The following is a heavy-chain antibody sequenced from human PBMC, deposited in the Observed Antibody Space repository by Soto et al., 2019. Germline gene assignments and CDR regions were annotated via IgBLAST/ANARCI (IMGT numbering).Heavy chain of an antibody. CDR3: ARIPIVVVPAAIDYYYGMDV. J-gene: IGHJ6*02. V-gene: IGHV2-70*01. CDR1: GFSLSTSGMC. Sequence: SGPTLVNPTQTLTLTCTFSGFSLSTSGMCVSWIRQPPGKALEWLALIDWDDDKYYSTSLKTRLTISKDTSKNQVVLTMTNMDPVDTATYYCARIPIVVVPAAIDYYYGMDVWGQGTTVTVSS. CDR2: IDWDDDK. D-gene: IGHD2-2*02.